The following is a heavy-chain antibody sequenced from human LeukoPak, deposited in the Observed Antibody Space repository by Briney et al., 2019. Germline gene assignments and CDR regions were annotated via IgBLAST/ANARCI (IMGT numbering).Heavy chain of an antibody. CDR2: INHSGST. Sequence: SETLSLTCAVYGGSFSGYYWSWIRQPPGKGLEWIGEINHSGSTNYNPSLKSRVTISVDTSKNQFSLKLSSVTAADTAVYYCARGRYGYVWGSYRQSNXXDPXXXGTXVTVSS. V-gene: IGHV4-34*01. D-gene: IGHD3-16*02. CDR3: ARGRYGYVWGSYRQSNXXDP. J-gene: IGHJ5*02. CDR1: GGSFSGYY.